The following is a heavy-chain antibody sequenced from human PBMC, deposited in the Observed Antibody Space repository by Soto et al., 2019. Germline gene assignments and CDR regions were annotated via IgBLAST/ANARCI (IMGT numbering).Heavy chain of an antibody. V-gene: IGHV1-69*01. CDR2: IIPIFGTA. J-gene: IGHJ3*02. CDR1: GGTFSTYA. Sequence: QVQLVQSGAEVKKPGSSVKVSCKASGGTFSTYAISWVRQAPGQGLEWMGGIIPIFGTAKYAQKFQGRVTITADESTSTAYRELSSLRSEDTAMYYCAREIFGVIISGGSDAFDICGQGKMVTVSS. D-gene: IGHD3-3*01. CDR3: AREIFGVIISGGSDAFDI.